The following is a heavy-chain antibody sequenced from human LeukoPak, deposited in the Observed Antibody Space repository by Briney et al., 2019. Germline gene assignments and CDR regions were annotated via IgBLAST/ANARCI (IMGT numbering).Heavy chain of an antibody. J-gene: IGHJ4*02. CDR2: IKQDGSEK. D-gene: IGHD1-26*01. V-gene: IGHV3-7*01. CDR3: ARDNGRRSPVFDY. Sequence: GGSLRLSCAASGFTFSSYWMSWLRQAPGKGLEWVANIKQDGSEKYYVDSVKGRFTISRDNAKNSLYLQMNGLRAEDTAVYYCARDNGRRSPVFDYWGQGTLVTVSS. CDR1: GFTFSSYW.